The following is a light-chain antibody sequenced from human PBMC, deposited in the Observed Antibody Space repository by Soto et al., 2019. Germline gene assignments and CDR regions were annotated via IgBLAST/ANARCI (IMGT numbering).Light chain of an antibody. CDR3: QSFDTSLNRV. CDR1: SSDVGGYNY. J-gene: IGLJ2*01. V-gene: IGLV2-8*01. CDR2: AIS. Sequence: QSVLTQPPSASGSPGQSVTISCTGTSSDVGGYNYVSWYQQLPGKAPKLMIYAISNRPSGVPDRFSGSKSGTSASLAITGLQADDEADYYCQSFDTSLNRVFGGGTKVTVL.